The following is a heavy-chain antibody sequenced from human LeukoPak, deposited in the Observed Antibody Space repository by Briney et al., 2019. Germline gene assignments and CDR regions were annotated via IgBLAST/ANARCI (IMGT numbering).Heavy chain of an antibody. CDR2: INPNSGGT. D-gene: IGHD1-26*01. CDR3: ARVLPVGASEG. Sequence: ASVKVSCKASGYTFTGYYMHWVRQAPGQGLEWMGWINPNSGGTNHAHKFQGRVTMTRDTSIITAYMELSRLRSDDTAVYYCARVLPVGASEGWGQGTLVTVSS. J-gene: IGHJ4*02. V-gene: IGHV1-2*07. CDR1: GYTFTGYY.